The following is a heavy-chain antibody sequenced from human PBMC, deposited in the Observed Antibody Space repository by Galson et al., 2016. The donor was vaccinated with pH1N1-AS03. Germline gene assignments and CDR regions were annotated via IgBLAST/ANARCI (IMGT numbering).Heavy chain of an antibody. CDR2: ISSRSSGK. D-gene: IGHD4-23*01. V-gene: IGHV3-48*01. CDR1: GFTFSAYS. Sequence: SCAASGFTFSAYSMNWFRQAPGKGLEWVSHISSRSSGKYYADSVTGRFTVSRDDAENSLYLQRNSLRVEDTAVYFCARDLRAVADPYWGQGTLVTVSS. CDR3: ARDLRAVADPY. J-gene: IGHJ4*02.